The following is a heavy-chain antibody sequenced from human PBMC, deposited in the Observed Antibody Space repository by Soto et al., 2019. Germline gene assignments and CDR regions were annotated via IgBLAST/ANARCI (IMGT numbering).Heavy chain of an antibody. D-gene: IGHD6-25*01. J-gene: IGHJ4*02. Sequence: PGGSLRLSCAASGFTFSNYAMGWVRRAPGKGLEWVSTISGSGGSTYYADSVKGRFTISRDSSKNTLYLQMNSLRAEDTAVYYCAKSDPSGSFNDYWGQGTLVTVSS. CDR1: GFTFSNYA. CDR2: ISGSGGST. V-gene: IGHV3-23*01. CDR3: AKSDPSGSFNDY.